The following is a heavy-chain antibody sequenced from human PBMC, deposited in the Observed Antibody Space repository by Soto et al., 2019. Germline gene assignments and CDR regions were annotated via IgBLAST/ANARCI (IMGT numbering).Heavy chain of an antibody. V-gene: IGHV3-23*01. D-gene: IGHD5-18*01. J-gene: IGHJ4*02. Sequence: EVHLLESGGGLVQPGGSLRLSCAASGFTFSNYAMRWVRQAPGKGLEWVSLISGSGGSTYYADSVKGRFTISRDNSRNTLYLQMNSLRAEDTAVYYCAKGAGYTYDGNFDYWGQGTRVTVSS. CDR2: ISGSGGST. CDR1: GFTFSNYA. CDR3: AKGAGYTYDGNFDY.